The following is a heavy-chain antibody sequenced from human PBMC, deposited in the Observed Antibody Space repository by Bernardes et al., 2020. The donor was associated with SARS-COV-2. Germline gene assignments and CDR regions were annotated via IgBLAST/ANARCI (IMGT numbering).Heavy chain of an antibody. J-gene: IGHJ2*01. CDR3: ARQVDTSLDWYFDV. V-gene: IGHV4-39*01. CDR2: IYYSGST. Sequence: SDTLSLTCTVSGGSVRSGSYYWVWIRQPPGKGLEWIGSIYYSGSTHYNPSLKSRVTISVDTSKNQFSLRLRSVTAADTAVYYCARQVDTSLDWYFDVWGRGTLVTVSS. CDR1: GGSVRSGSYY. D-gene: IGHD5-18*01.